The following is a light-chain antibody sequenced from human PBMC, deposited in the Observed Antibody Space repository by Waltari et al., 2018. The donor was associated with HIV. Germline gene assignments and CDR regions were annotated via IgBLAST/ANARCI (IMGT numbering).Light chain of an antibody. J-gene: IGLJ2*01. CDR2: DVS. CDR3: CSYAGSVTFVV. CDR1: SGAVGGYTY. V-gene: IGLV2-11*01. Sequence: QSALTQPRPVSGSPGQSVTISCTGSSGAVGGYTYVSWYQQHPGKAPKLIIYDVSTRPSGVPARCSGSKSGNTASLTIFGLQAEDEADYYCCSYAGSVTFVVFGGGTKVTVV.